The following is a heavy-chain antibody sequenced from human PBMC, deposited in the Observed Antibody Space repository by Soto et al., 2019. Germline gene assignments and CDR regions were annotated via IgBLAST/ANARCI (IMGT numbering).Heavy chain of an antibody. J-gene: IGHJ6*02. CDR1: GYTFTSYG. CDR2: ISAYNGNT. Sequence: QVQLVQSGAEVKKPGASVKVSCKASGYTFTSYGISWVRQAPGQGLEWMGWISAYNGNTNYAQKLQGRDTMTTDTSTSTAYMELRSLRSDDTAVYYCARRKATVTTWDYYYGMDVWGQGTTVTVSS. V-gene: IGHV1-18*01. CDR3: ARRKATVTTWDYYYGMDV. D-gene: IGHD4-17*01.